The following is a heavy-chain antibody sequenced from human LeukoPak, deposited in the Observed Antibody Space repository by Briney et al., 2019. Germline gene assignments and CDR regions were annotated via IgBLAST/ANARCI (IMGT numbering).Heavy chain of an antibody. V-gene: IGHV3-30*02. D-gene: IGHD3-22*01. Sequence: PGGSLRLSCAASGFTFSSYGMHWVRQAPGKGLEWVAFIRYDGSNKYYADSVKGRFSISRDNSKNTLYLQMDSLRAEDTAVYYCAEEGSSGYYNEYYFDYWGQGTLVTVSS. CDR3: AEEGSSGYYNEYYFDY. J-gene: IGHJ4*02. CDR1: GFTFSSYG. CDR2: IRYDGSNK.